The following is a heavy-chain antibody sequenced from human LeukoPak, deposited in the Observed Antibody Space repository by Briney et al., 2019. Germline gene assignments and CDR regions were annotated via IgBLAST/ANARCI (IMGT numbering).Heavy chain of an antibody. CDR1: GGSISSYY. J-gene: IGHJ4*02. CDR2: IYYSGST. D-gene: IGHD2-21*01. V-gene: IGHV4-59*01. CDR3: ARGGFQSDY. Sequence: SETLSLTCTVSGGSISSYYWSWIRQPPGKGLEWIGYIYYSGSTKYNPSLKSRVTISVDTSKDQFSLKLNSMTTADTAVYYCARGGFQSDYWGQGTLVTVSS.